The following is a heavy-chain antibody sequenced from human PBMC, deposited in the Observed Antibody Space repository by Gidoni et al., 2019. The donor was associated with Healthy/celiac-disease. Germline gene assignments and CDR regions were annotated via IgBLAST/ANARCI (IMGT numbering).Heavy chain of an antibody. CDR1: GGSISSGGYS. V-gene: IGHV4-30-2*01. Sequence: QLQLQESGSGLVKPSQTLSLTCAVSGGSISSGGYSWSWIRQPPGKGLEWIGYSYHSGSTYYNPSLKSRVTIAVDRSKNQFSLKLSSVTAADTAVYYCARKGGVPHLGGIDYWGQGTLVTVSS. CDR2: SYHSGST. CDR3: ARKGGVPHLGGIDY. J-gene: IGHJ4*02. D-gene: IGHD1-26*01.